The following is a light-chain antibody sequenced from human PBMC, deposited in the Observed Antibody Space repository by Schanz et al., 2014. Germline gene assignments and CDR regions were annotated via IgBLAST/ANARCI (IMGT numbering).Light chain of an antibody. CDR3: QSYDSSLV. J-gene: IGLJ1*01. CDR1: SSDVGGYNF. Sequence: QSVLTQPPSASGSPGQSVTISCTGTSSDVGGYNFVSWYQQHPGKAPKVIIYDVSNRPSGVPDRFSGSKSATSASLAISGLRSEDEADYYCQSYDSSLVFGTGTKLTVL. CDR2: DVS. V-gene: IGLV2-8*01.